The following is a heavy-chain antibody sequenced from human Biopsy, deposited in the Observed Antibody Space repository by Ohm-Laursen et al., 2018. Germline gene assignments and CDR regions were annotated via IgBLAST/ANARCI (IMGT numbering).Heavy chain of an antibody. CDR2: IWFDETNK. CDR3: ARDMSHLYGLDV. Sequence: SLRLSCTASGFTLNKHGMHWVRQAPGKGLEWVAVIWFDETNKHYADSVKGRFTISRDNSKNMLYLQMNSLRVEDAAVYYCARDMSHLYGLDVWGQGTTVTVSS. D-gene: IGHD2-2*02. J-gene: IGHJ6*02. CDR1: GFTLNKHG. V-gene: IGHV3-33*01.